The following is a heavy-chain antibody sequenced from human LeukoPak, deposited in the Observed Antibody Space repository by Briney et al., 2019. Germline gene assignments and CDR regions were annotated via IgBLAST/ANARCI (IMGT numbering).Heavy chain of an antibody. V-gene: IGHV4-39*01. CDR2: ITYSGST. CDR3: ARQGVGATDC. D-gene: IGHD1-26*01. J-gene: IGHJ4*02. CDR1: GGSISSSTYY. Sequence: SETLSLTCTVSGGSISSSTYYWAWIRQSPGKGLEWIGSITYSGSTYYNPSLESRVTISVDTSKNQFSLRLISVTAVDTAVYYCARQGVGATDCWGQGTLVTVST.